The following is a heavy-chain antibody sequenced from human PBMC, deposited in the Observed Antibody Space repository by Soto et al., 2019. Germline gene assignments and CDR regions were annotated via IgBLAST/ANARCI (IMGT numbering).Heavy chain of an antibody. CDR2: INHSGST. CDR3: ARAKIPMRSFRPVDFGVVSTSNWFDP. CDR1: GGSFSGYY. D-gene: IGHD3-3*01. J-gene: IGHJ5*02. Sequence: SETLSLTCAVYGGSFSGYYWSWIRQPPGKGLEWIGEINHSGSTNYNPSLKSRVTISVDTSKNQFSLKLSSVTAADTAVYYCARAKIPMRSFRPVDFGVVSTSNWFDPWGQGTLVTVSS. V-gene: IGHV4-34*01.